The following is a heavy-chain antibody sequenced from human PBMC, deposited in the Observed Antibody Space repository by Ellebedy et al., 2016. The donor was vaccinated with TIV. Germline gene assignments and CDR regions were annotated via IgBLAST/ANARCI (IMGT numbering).Heavy chain of an antibody. CDR3: ARPTKPTYYYDSSGYYPPYAFDI. Sequence: GESLKISCKGSGYSFTNYWIGWVRQMPGKGLEWMGIIYPGDSETRYSPSFQGQVTISADKSISTAYLQWSSLKASDTAMYYCARPTKPTYYYDSSGYYPPYAFDIWGQGTMVTVSS. CDR1: GYSFTNYW. CDR2: IYPGDSET. J-gene: IGHJ3*02. D-gene: IGHD3-22*01. V-gene: IGHV5-51*01.